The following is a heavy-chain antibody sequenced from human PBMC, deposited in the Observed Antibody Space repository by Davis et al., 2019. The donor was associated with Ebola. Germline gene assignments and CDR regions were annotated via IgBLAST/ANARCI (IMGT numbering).Heavy chain of an antibody. V-gene: IGHV1-69*06. CDR2: IIPMFGTT. D-gene: IGHD3-22*01. J-gene: IGHJ4*02. CDR1: GGSINNCV. CDR3: ARTGYYDSSGNYYAPNFDY. Sequence: AASVKVSCKASGGSINNCVITWVRQAPGQGLEWMGRIIPMFGTTNYAQKVEGRVTITADKSTSTVYMELSSLRSEDTAVYYCARTGYYDSSGNYYAPNFDYWGQGTLVTVSS.